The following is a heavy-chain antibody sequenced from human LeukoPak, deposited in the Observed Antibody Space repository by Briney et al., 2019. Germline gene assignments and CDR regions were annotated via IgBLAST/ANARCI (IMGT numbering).Heavy chain of an antibody. CDR1: GFTFSSYA. V-gene: IGHV3-23*01. J-gene: IGHJ5*02. D-gene: IGHD3-10*01. CDR2: ISGSGGST. Sequence: PGGSLRLSCAASGFTFSSYAMSWVRQAPGKGLEWVSAISGSGGSTYYADSVKGRFTISRDNYKNTLYLQMNSLRAEDTAVYYCAKGTYGSGSYRRFDPWGQGTLVTVSS. CDR3: AKGTYGSGSYRRFDP.